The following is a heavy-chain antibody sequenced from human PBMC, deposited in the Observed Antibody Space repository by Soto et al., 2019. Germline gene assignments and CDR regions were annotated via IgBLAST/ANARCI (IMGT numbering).Heavy chain of an antibody. CDR3: ARAGHNILTGPLDY. J-gene: IGHJ4*02. CDR2: IWHDGSYK. CDR1: GFIFSDYG. Sequence: GGSLRLSCAASGFIFSDYGMHWVRQATGKGPEWVAAIWHDGSYKYYADSLKGRSTISRDTPKNTLYLQMHSQRAEDTAVYYCARAGHNILTGPLDYWGQGTLVTVSS. V-gene: IGHV3-33*01. D-gene: IGHD3-9*01.